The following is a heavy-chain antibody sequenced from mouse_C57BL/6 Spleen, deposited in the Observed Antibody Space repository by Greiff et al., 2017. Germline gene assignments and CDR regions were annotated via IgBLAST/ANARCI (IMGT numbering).Heavy chain of an antibody. D-gene: IGHD1-1*01. CDR3: ARGITTGGYFDV. J-gene: IGHJ1*03. CDR1: GYSITSGYY. Sequence: DVHLVESGPGLVKPSQSLSLTCSVTGYSITSGYYWNWIRQFPGNKLEWMGYISYDGSNNYNPSLKNRISITRDTSKNQFFLKLNSVTTEDTATYDCARGITTGGYFDVWGTGTTVTVSS. V-gene: IGHV3-6*01. CDR2: ISYDGSN.